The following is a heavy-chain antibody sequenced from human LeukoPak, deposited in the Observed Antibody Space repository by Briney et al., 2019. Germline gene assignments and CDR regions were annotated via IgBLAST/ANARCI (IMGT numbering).Heavy chain of an antibody. J-gene: IGHJ3*02. CDR3: ATGYEYNGNHGRAFDT. D-gene: IGHD1-14*01. V-gene: IGHV3-21*01. CDR2: ISSVSSSI. CDR1: GFTFSSYS. Sequence: PGGSLRLSCAASGFTFSSYSMNWVRQAPGKGLEWVSSISSVSSSIYYADSFKGRFTVSRDDATKSLYLQMNSLRAEDTAVYYCATGYEYNGNHGRAFDTWGQGTMVTVSS.